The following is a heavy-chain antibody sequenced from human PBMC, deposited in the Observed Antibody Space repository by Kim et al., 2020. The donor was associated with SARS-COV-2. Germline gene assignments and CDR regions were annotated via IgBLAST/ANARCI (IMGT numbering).Heavy chain of an antibody. D-gene: IGHD6-6*01. CDR1: GGPLSGFR. J-gene: IGHJ5*02. Sequence: SETLSLTCAVFGGPLSGFRWSWIRQPPGKGLEWLGEIDHSGSALYNPSLRSRVTLSVDTAKRQFSLKVTSVTAADTAVYYCAIYAYTSSSGWFDPWGQGSLVTVSS. CDR2: IDHSGSA. CDR3: AIYAYTSSSGWFDP. V-gene: IGHV4-34*10.